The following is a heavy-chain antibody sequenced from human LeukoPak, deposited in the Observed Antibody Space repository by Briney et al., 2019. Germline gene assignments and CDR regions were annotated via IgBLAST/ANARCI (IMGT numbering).Heavy chain of an antibody. D-gene: IGHD6-6*01. V-gene: IGHV4-59*01. CDR3: AREGHSSSYYMDV. Sequence: KPSETLSLTCTVSGGSISSYYWSWIRQPPGKGLEWIGYIYYSGSTNYNPSLKSRVTISVDTSKNQFSLKLSSVTAADTAVYYCAREGHSSSYYMDVWGKGTTVTVSS. CDR1: GGSISSYY. CDR2: IYYSGST. J-gene: IGHJ6*03.